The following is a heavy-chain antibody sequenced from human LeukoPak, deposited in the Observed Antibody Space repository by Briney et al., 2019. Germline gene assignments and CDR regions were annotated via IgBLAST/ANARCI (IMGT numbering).Heavy chain of an antibody. V-gene: IGHV4-59*01. CDR1: GGSMSSSF. J-gene: IGHJ4*02. CDR3: ARGSDTGMIGVFDY. CDR2: IYHSGSA. D-gene: IGHD3-22*01. Sequence: SETLSLTCTVSGGSMSSSFWSWIRQPPGKGLEWIGYIYHSGSASYNPSLKSRVPMSVDTSTLQFSLKMTSITTADTAVYYCARGSDTGMIGVFDYWGQGTLVTVSS.